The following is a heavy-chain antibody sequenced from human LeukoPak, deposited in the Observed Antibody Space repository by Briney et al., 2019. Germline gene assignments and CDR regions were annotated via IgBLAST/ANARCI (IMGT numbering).Heavy chain of an antibody. D-gene: IGHD3-3*01. Sequence: GGSLRLSCAASGLTFSSYDTHWVRHATGKGLEWVSAIGTAGDTYYSGSVKGRFTISRENAKNSLYLQMNSLRAGDTAVYYCARGKGYYEFWSGYSCFDYWGQGTLVTVSS. V-gene: IGHV3-13*01. CDR2: IGTAGDT. CDR3: ARGKGYYEFWSGYSCFDY. J-gene: IGHJ4*02. CDR1: GLTFSSYD.